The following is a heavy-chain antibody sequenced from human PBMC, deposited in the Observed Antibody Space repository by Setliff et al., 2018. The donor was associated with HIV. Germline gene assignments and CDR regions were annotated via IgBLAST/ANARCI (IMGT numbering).Heavy chain of an antibody. J-gene: IGHJ4*02. V-gene: IGHV4-34*01. CDR2: IHYSGST. D-gene: IGHD1-26*01. Sequence: SETLSLTCAVYGGSFSGYYWSWIRQPPGKGLEWIGYIHYSGSTSYNPSLKSRVTIPVDTSKNQFSLKLTSVTAADTAVYYCATMGGQGIHFDYWGQGTLVTVSS. CDR1: GGSFSGYY. CDR3: ATMGGQGIHFDY.